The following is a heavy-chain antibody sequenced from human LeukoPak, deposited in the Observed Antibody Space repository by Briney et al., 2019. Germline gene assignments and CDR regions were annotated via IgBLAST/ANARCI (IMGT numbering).Heavy chain of an antibody. CDR1: GDSISSGYY. CDR2: IYHSGST. V-gene: IGHV4-38-2*02. Sequence: SETLSLTCTVSGDSISSGYYWGWIRQPPGKGLEWIGSIYHSGSTYYNPSLKSRVTISVDTSKNQFSLKLSSVTAADTAVYYCARHFTIFGVAFDYWGQGTLVTVSS. J-gene: IGHJ4*02. CDR3: ARHFTIFGVAFDY. D-gene: IGHD3-3*01.